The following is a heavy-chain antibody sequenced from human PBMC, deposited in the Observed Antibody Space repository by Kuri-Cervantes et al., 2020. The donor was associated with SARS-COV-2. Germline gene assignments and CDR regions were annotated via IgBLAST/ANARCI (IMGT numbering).Heavy chain of an antibody. CDR2: IKQDGSEK. D-gene: IGHD6-19*01. J-gene: IGHJ4*02. Sequence: GESLKISCAASGFTFSSYSMNWVRQAPGKGLEWVANIKQDGSEKYYVDSVKGRFTISRDNAKNSLYLQMNSLRAEDTAVYYCARGQWLVGYWGQGTLVTVSS. CDR1: GFTFSSYS. CDR3: ARGQWLVGY. V-gene: IGHV3-7*03.